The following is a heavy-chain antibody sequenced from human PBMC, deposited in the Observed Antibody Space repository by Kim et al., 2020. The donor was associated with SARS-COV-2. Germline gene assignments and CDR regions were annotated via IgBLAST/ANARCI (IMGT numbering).Heavy chain of an antibody. V-gene: IGHV7-4-1*01. Sequence: ASVKVSCKASGYTFTSYAMNWVRQAPGQGLEWMGWINTNTGNPTYAQGFTGRFVFSLDTSVSTAYLQICSLKAEDTAVYYCARDSSSWYYYGMDVWGQGTTVTVSS. CDR3: ARDSSSWYYYGMDV. CDR2: INTNTGNP. CDR1: GYTFTSYA. J-gene: IGHJ6*02. D-gene: IGHD6-13*01.